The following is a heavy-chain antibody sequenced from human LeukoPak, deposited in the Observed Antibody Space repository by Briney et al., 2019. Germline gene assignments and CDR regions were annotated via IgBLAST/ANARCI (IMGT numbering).Heavy chain of an antibody. Sequence: VGSLRLSCAASGFTFSSYAMSWVRQAPGKGLEWVSAISGSGGSTYYADSVKGRFTISRDNSKNTLYLQMNSLRAEDTAVYYCAKLTSGSSTYFDYWGQGTLVTVSS. CDR3: AKLTSGSSTYFDY. D-gene: IGHD1-26*01. V-gene: IGHV3-23*01. CDR1: GFTFSSYA. J-gene: IGHJ4*02. CDR2: ISGSGGST.